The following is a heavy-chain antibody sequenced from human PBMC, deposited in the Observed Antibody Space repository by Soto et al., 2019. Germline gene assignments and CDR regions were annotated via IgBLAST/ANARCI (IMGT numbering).Heavy chain of an antibody. J-gene: IGHJ3*02. D-gene: IGHD6-13*01. CDR3: VRGGYMHACDI. CDR2: MNNDGSYI. Sequence: EVQLVESGGGLVQPGGSLRLSCAASGFTFSSYWMYWVRQAPGKGLEWVSHMNNDGSYIIYAESVKGRFTFSRDNAKNTLYLQMNRLRAADTAVYYCVRGGYMHACDIWGQGTMVTVSS. V-gene: IGHV3-74*01. CDR1: GFTFSSYW.